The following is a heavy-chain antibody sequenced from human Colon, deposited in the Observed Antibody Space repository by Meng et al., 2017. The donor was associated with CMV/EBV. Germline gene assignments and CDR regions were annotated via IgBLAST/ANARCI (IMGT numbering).Heavy chain of an antibody. CDR2: ISSSSSYI. V-gene: IGHV3-21*01. J-gene: IGHJ4*02. Sequence: GGSLRLSCAASGFTFSDHYMDWVRQAPGKGLEWVSSISSSSSYIFYADSVKGRFTISRDNAKNSLYLQMNSLRAEDTAVYYCAREYSSGWYYFGSWGQGTLVTVSS. CDR3: AREYSSGWYYFGS. CDR1: GFTFSDHY. D-gene: IGHD6-19*01.